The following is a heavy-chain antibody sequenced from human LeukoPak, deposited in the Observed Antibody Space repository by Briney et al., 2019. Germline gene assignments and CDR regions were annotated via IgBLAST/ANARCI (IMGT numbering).Heavy chain of an antibody. CDR2: IYPGDSDT. V-gene: IGHV5-51*01. D-gene: IGHD2-2*01. Sequence: GESLKISCQGSGYSFTSYWIGWVRQMPGKGLEWMGIIYPGDSDTRYSPSFQGQVTISADKSISTAYLQWSSLKASDTAMYYCARRRRVPPRLFSGCYDNYYFDYWGQGTLVTVSS. CDR3: ARRRRVPPRLFSGCYDNYYFDY. J-gene: IGHJ4*02. CDR1: GYSFTSYW.